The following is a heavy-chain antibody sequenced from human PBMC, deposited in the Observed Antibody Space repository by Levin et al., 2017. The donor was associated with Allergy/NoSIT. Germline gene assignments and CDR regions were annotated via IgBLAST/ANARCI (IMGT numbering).Heavy chain of an antibody. CDR2: IYSGGTT. CDR3: ARVVGTTSLSLFDY. CDR1: GFTVSSNY. V-gene: IGHV3-53*01. Sequence: PGGSLRLSCAASGFTVSSNYMSWVRQAPGKGLEYVSVIYSGGTTYYADSVKGRFTISRDSSKNTLYLQMNSLRAEDTAVYYCARVVGTTSLSLFDYWGQGTLVTVSS. J-gene: IGHJ4*02. D-gene: IGHD1-26*01.